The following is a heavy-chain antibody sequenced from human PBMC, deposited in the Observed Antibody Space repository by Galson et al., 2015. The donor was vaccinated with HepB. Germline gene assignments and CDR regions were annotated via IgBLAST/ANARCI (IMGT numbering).Heavy chain of an antibody. CDR2: ISYDGSNK. J-gene: IGHJ6*03. CDR1: GFTFSSYG. Sequence: SLRLSCAASGFTFSSYGMHWVRQAPGKGLEWVAVISYDGSNKYYADSVKGRFTISRDNSKNTLYLQMNSLRAEDTAVYYCAKDHTRQNDYGDYGEGYYYYMDVWGKGTTVTVSS. CDR3: AKDHTRQNDYGDYGEGYYYYMDV. V-gene: IGHV3-30*18. D-gene: IGHD4-17*01.